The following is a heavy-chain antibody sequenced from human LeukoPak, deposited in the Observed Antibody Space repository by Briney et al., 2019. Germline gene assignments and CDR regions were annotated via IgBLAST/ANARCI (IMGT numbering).Heavy chain of an antibody. CDR3: ARGEMGPTYWFFDL. J-gene: IGHJ2*01. CDR1: GYDFSDYW. Sequence: GESLKISCRASGYDFSDYWIGWVRQMPGKGLEWMGIIYPDDSETKYSPSFQGRVTFSVDKSISTAYLHYTTLKTSVTAIFYCARGEMGPTYWFFDLWGRGTLVTVSS. CDR2: IYPDDSET. D-gene: IGHD1-26*01. V-gene: IGHV5-51*01.